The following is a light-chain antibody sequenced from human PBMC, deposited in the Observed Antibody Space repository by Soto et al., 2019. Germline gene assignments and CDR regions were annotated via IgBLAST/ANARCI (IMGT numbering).Light chain of an antibody. CDR2: EVN. CDR3: SSYTTSATLV. J-gene: IGLJ2*01. V-gene: IGLV2-14*01. Sequence: QSALTQPASVSGSPGQSITISCTGTSSDVGAYNYVSWYQQHPDKAPKLIIFEVNNRPSGVSNRFSGSKSGNTACLTISGLQAEDEADYYCSSYTTSATLVFGGGTKLTVL. CDR1: SSDVGAYNY.